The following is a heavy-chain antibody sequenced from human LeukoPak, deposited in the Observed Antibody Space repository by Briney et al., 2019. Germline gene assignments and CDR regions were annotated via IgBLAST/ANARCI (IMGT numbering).Heavy chain of an antibody. Sequence: ASVKVSCKASGYTFTSYAMHWVRQAPGQRLEWMGWINAGNGNTKYSQKFQGRVTITRDTSASTAYMELSSLRSEDTAVYCCARKGGYSQTLYYFDYWGQGTLVTVSS. V-gene: IGHV1-3*01. D-gene: IGHD3-10*01. J-gene: IGHJ4*02. CDR2: INAGNGNT. CDR1: GYTFTSYA. CDR3: ARKGGYSQTLYYFDY.